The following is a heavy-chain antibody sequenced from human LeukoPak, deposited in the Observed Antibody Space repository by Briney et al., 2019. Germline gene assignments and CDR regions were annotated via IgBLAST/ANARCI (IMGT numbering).Heavy chain of an antibody. CDR3: ARPARSGIYYPDAFEN. Sequence: GGSLRLSCTASGSTFDDYYITWIRQAPGKGLDWVAYISSSGTATYYADSVKGRFTISRDNAKNSLYLQMDSLKAEDTAMYYCARPARSGIYYPDAFENWGQGTMVTVSS. V-gene: IGHV3-11*04. D-gene: IGHD3-10*01. CDR2: ISSSGTAT. CDR1: GSTFDDYY. J-gene: IGHJ3*02.